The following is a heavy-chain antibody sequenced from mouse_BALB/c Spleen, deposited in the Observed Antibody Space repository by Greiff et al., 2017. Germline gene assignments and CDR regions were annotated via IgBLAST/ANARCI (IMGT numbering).Heavy chain of an antibody. CDR2: IRLKSNNYAT. Sequence: EVQGVESGGGLVQPGGSMKLSCVASGFTFSNYWMNWVRQSPEKGLEWVAEIRLKSNNYATHYAESVKGRFTISRDDSKSSVYLQMNNLRAEDTGIYYCTRHGYYAMDYWGQGTSVTVSS. CDR1: GFTFSNYW. V-gene: IGHV6-6*02. CDR3: TRHGYYAMDY. J-gene: IGHJ4*01.